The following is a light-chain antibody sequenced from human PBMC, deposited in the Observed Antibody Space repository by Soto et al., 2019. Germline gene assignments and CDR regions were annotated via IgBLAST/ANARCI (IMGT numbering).Light chain of an antibody. V-gene: IGKV1-5*01. CDR2: DAS. Sequence: DIQMTQSPSTLSASVGDGVTITCRASQRISTWLAWYQQKPGKAPQILIYDASTLKSGVPSRFSASGSGTEFTLIISSLQPDDFATYYCQQYTSYSWTFGQGTKVDI. CDR1: QRISTW. CDR3: QQYTSYSWT. J-gene: IGKJ1*01.